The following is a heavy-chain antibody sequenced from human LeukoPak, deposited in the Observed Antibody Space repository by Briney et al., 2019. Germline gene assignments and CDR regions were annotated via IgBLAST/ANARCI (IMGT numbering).Heavy chain of an antibody. J-gene: IGHJ4*02. CDR3: ASSRDGYKGYFDY. D-gene: IGHD5-24*01. Sequence: GESLKISCKGSGYSFTSYWIGWVRQMPGKGLEWMGIVYPGDSDTRYSPSFQGQVTISADKSISTAYLQWSSLKASDTAMYHCASSRDGYKGYFDYWGQGTLVTVSS. CDR2: VYPGDSDT. V-gene: IGHV5-51*01. CDR1: GYSFTSYW.